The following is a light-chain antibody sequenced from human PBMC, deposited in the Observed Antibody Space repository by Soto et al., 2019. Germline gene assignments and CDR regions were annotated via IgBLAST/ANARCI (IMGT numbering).Light chain of an antibody. V-gene: IGKV1-5*01. CDR1: QTISRW. CDR2: TAS. J-gene: IGKJ1*01. CDR3: QEYNNYWT. Sequence: IQMTQSPSAVSASVGDTVTITCRASQTISRWLAWYQQKPGKAPRLLIYTASTLESGVPSRFSASGSGTEFTLTISSLHPDDFATYYCQEYNNYWTFGQGTKVDIK.